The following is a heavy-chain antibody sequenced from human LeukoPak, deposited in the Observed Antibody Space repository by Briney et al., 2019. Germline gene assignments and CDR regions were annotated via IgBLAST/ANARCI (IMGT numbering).Heavy chain of an antibody. CDR3: ARDFHYSGSGSYYNRAFDI. Sequence: SVKVSCKASGGTFSNYAISWVRQAPGQGLEWMGGIIPIFGTGNYAQKFQGRVTITADESTSTAYMELRSLRSEDTAVYFCARDFHYSGSGSYYNRAFDIWGQGTVVTVSS. D-gene: IGHD3-10*01. CDR1: GGTFSNYA. V-gene: IGHV1-69*13. CDR2: IIPIFGTG. J-gene: IGHJ3*02.